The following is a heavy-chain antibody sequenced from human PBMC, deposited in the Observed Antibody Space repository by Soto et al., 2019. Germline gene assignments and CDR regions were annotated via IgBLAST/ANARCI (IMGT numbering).Heavy chain of an antibody. CDR1: GGSVSSEGYY. D-gene: IGHD1-26*01. CDR3: AMSTPCEQLLNH. V-gene: IGHV4-61*08. Sequence: QVQLQESGPGLVKPSETLSLTCTVSGGSVSSEGYYWSWMRQPPGKGLEWIGYIYYSGITDYNPSLRSRTTISVRKSKNQFSLRLNSSTAADTAVYYCAMSTPCEQLLNHGGQGTLVTVSS. J-gene: IGHJ4*02. CDR2: IYYSGIT.